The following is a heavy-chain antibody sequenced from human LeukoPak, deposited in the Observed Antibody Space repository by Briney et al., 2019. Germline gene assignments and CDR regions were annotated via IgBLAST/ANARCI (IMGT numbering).Heavy chain of an antibody. Sequence: SETLSLTCTVSGVSISSSSYYWGWIRQPPGKGLEWIGSIYYSGSTYYNPSLKSRVTISVDTSKNQFSLKLSSVTAADTAVYYCARHEGHIVVVPAAKAPDYYFYYMDVWGKGTTVTVSS. CDR3: ARHEGHIVVVPAAKAPDYYFYYMDV. V-gene: IGHV4-39*01. D-gene: IGHD2-2*01. CDR1: GVSISSSSYY. CDR2: IYYSGST. J-gene: IGHJ6*03.